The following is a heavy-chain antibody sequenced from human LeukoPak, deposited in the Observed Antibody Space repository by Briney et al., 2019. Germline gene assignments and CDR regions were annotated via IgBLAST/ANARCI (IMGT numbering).Heavy chain of an antibody. J-gene: IGHJ4*02. CDR2: ISSSSSYI. V-gene: IGHV3-21*01. CDR3: ARESPQDTAMVSFDY. Sequence: GGSLRLSCAASGFAFSSYSMNWVRQAPGKGLEWVSCISSSSSYIYYADSVKGRFTISRDNAKNSLYLQMNSLRAEDTAVYYCARESPQDTAMVSFDYWGQGTLVTVSS. D-gene: IGHD5-18*01. CDR1: GFAFSSYS.